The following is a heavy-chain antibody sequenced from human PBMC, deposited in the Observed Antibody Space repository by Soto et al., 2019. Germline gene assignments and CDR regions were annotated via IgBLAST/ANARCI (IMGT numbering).Heavy chain of an antibody. CDR1: GFSLSTSGVG. V-gene: IGHV2-5*02. Sequence: SGPTLVNPTQTLTLTCTFFGFSLSTSGVGVGWIRQPPGKALEWLALIYWDDDKRSSPSLKSRLTITKGASENQVVLTMTNMDPVDTATYYCAHRQGFYSSSWYYFDYWGQGTLVPVSS. CDR3: AHRQGFYSSSWYYFDY. CDR2: IYWDDDK. D-gene: IGHD6-13*01. J-gene: IGHJ4*02.